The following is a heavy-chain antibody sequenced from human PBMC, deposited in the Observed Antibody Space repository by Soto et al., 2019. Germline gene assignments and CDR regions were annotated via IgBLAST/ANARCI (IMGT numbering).Heavy chain of an antibody. Sequence: RHPWRASGCTINNYGRHWVRQNPGKGLEWVAVISYDGSNKCYADSVKGRFTISRDNSKNTLYLQMNSLRAEDTAVYYCANGGYILTGPGDFEIWGHGTMVTVSS. J-gene: IGHJ3*02. D-gene: IGHD3-9*01. V-gene: IGHV3-30*18. CDR1: GCTINNYG. CDR3: ANGGYILTGPGDFEI. CDR2: ISYDGSNK.